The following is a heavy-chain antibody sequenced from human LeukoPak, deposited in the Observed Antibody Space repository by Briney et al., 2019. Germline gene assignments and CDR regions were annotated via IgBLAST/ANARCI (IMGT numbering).Heavy chain of an antibody. Sequence: GASVKVSCKASGYTFTSYDINWVRQATGQGLEWMGWMNPNSGNTGYAQKFQGRVTMTRNTSISTAYMELSSLRSEDTAVYYCARAPRPPWWFDPWGQGTLVTVSS. CDR2: MNPNSGNT. V-gene: IGHV1-8*01. CDR1: GYTFTSYD. J-gene: IGHJ5*02. CDR3: ARAPRPPWWFDP.